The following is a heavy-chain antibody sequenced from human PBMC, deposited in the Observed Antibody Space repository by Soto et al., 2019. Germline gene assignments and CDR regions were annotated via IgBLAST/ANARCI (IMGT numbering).Heavy chain of an antibody. CDR1: GFTVSSDY. Sequence: EVQLVESGGGLVQPGGSLRLSCAASGFTVSSDYLSWVRQAPGKGLEWVSVIYSGGSTYHADSVKGRFTISRDNSKNTLYLQMSSLRAEDTAVYYCARSTFVDSRRAALAGYWGQGTLVTVSS. CDR3: ARSTFVDSRRAALAGY. D-gene: IGHD6-19*01. CDR2: IYSGGST. J-gene: IGHJ4*02. V-gene: IGHV3-66*01.